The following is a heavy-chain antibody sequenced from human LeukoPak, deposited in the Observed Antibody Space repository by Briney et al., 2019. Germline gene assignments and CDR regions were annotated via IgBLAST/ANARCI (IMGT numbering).Heavy chain of an antibody. Sequence: PGGSLRLSCAASGFTFSRYNMNWVRQAPGKGLEWVSSISGSSSYIYYADSVKGRFTISRDNAKNSLYLQMNSLRAEDTAVYFCARSITMIVDWFDPWGQGTLVTVSS. V-gene: IGHV3-21*01. D-gene: IGHD3-22*01. J-gene: IGHJ5*02. CDR3: ARSITMIVDWFDP. CDR2: ISGSSSYI. CDR1: GFTFSRYN.